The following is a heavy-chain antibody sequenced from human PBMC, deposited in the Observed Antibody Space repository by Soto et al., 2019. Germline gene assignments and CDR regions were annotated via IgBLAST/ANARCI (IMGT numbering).Heavy chain of an antibody. J-gene: IGHJ6*02. CDR3: ASLGTYYYYGMDV. CDR2: ISSSGSTI. CDR1: GFTFSDYY. V-gene: IGHV3-11*01. Sequence: XGSLILSCAASGFTFSDYYMSWIRQAPGKGLEWVSYISSSGSTIYYADSVKGRFTISRDNAKNSLYLQMNSLRAEDTAVYYCASLGTYYYYGMDVWGQGTTVTVSS. D-gene: IGHD3-16*01.